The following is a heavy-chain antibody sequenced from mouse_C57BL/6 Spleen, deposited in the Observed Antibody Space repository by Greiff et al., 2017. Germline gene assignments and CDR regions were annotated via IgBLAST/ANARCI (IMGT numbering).Heavy chain of an antibody. Sequence: VKLQESGPELVKPGASVKISCKASGYAFSSSWMNWVKQRPGKGLEWIGRIYPGDGDTNYNGKFKGKATLTADKSSSTAYMQLSSLTSEDSAVYFCARQDTTVVATGIDYWGQGTTLTVSS. CDR2: IYPGDGDT. V-gene: IGHV1-82*01. CDR1: GYAFSSSW. J-gene: IGHJ2*01. D-gene: IGHD1-1*01. CDR3: ARQDTTVVATGIDY.